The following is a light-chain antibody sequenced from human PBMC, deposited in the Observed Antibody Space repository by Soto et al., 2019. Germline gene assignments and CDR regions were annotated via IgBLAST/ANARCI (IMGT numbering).Light chain of an antibody. CDR3: QHYASSPRA. CDR1: QSVSSY. CDR2: GAS. Sequence: EILLTQSPGTLSLSAGERATLSCRASQSVSSYLAWYQKKPGQAPRLLIYGASSRATGIPDRFSGSGSGTDFTLTISRLEPEDFAVYYCQHYASSPRAFGQGTKVDIK. J-gene: IGKJ1*01. V-gene: IGKV3-20*01.